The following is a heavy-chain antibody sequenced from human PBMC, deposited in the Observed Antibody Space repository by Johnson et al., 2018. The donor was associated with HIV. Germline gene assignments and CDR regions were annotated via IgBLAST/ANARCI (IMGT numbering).Heavy chain of an antibody. CDR3: AKVGGYSYGES. D-gene: IGHD5-18*01. CDR1: GFTFSSYV. Sequence: QVQLVESGGGLVQPGGSLRLSCAASGFTFSSYVMHWVRQAPGKGLEWVAVISYDGSDKYYAASVKGRFTISRDSSKNTLYLQMNSLRAEDTAVYYCAKVGGYSYGESWGQGTMVTVSS. J-gene: IGHJ3*01. V-gene: IGHV3-30*04. CDR2: ISYDGSDK.